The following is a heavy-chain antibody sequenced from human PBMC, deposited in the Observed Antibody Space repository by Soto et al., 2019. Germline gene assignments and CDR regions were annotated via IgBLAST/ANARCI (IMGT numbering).Heavy chain of an antibody. CDR3: ARDLGYCSGGSCYTTFDY. D-gene: IGHD2-15*01. Sequence: ASVKVSCKASGYTFTSYAMHWVRQAPGQRLEWMGWINAGNGNTKYSQKFQGRVTITRGTSASTAYMELSSLRSEDTAVYYCARDLGYCSGGSCYTTFDYWGQGTLVTVSS. V-gene: IGHV1-3*01. CDR1: GYTFTSYA. J-gene: IGHJ4*02. CDR2: INAGNGNT.